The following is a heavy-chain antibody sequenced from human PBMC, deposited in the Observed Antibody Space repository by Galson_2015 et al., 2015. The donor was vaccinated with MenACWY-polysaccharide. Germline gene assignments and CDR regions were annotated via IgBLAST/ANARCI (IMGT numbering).Heavy chain of an antibody. CDR2: IHYRGGT. D-gene: IGHD6-25*01. J-gene: IGHJ4*02. CDR3: ARYNIAAGDFDY. Sequence: TLSLTCNVSGASTRSGGYYWSWIRQHPGKGLEWMGYIHYRGGTSYNPSLKSRLLISGDASNGQFSLKLSSVTAADTAVYYCARYNIAAGDFDYWGQGALVTVSS. V-gene: IGHV4-31*03. CDR1: GASTRSGGYY.